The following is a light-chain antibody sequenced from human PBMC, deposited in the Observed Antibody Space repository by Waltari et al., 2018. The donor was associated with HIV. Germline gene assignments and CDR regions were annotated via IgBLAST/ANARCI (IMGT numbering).Light chain of an antibody. CDR2: AAS. J-gene: IGKJ1*01. CDR1: QSISSY. V-gene: IGKV1-39*01. Sequence: DIQMTHSPLSLSASVGDRVTITCRASQSISSYLNWYQQKPGKAPKLLIYAASTLQSGVPSRFSGSGSGTDFTLTISSLQPEDFATYYCQQSYSTPRTFGQGTKVEIK. CDR3: QQSYSTPRT.